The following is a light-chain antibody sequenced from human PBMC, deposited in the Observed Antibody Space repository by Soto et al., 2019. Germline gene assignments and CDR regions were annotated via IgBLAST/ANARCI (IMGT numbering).Light chain of an antibody. CDR1: SSDVDAYNY. V-gene: IGLV2-14*03. CDR2: DVS. J-gene: IGLJ1*01. CDR3: SSYTPSLTYV. Sequence: QSALTQPASVSGSPGQSITISCTGASSDVDAYNYVSWYQQHPGKAPKLMIYDVSSRPSGVSDRFSGSKSGNTASLTISGLQAEDEADYYCSSYTPSLTYVFGTGTKLTVL.